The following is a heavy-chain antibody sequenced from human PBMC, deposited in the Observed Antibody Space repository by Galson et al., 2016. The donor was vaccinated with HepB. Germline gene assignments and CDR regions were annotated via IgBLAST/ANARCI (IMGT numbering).Heavy chain of an antibody. D-gene: IGHD2/OR15-2a*01. CDR1: GYPFTTSG. Sequence: SVKVSCKASGYPFTTSGISWVRQAPGQGLEWMGWISTYSGNTKYAQKFQGGLTLTTDSSTTTAYMELRSLRFDDTALYYCARDVQYRFDSWGQGTLVTVSS. V-gene: IGHV1-18*01. CDR2: ISTYSGNT. CDR3: ARDVQYRFDS. J-gene: IGHJ4*02.